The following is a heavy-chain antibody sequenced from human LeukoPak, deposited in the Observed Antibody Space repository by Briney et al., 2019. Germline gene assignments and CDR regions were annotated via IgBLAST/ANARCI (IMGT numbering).Heavy chain of an antibody. CDR3: ARGSGYYHDSSGYYYSDY. CDR1: GGSISSYY. D-gene: IGHD3-22*01. J-gene: IGHJ4*02. V-gene: IGHV4-59*01. CDR2: IYYSGST. Sequence: PSETLSLTCTVSGGSISSYYWSWIRQPPGKGLEWIGYIYYSGSTNYNPSLKSRVTISVDTSKNQFSLKLSSVTAADTAVYYCARGSGYYHDSSGYYYSDYWGQGTLVTVSS.